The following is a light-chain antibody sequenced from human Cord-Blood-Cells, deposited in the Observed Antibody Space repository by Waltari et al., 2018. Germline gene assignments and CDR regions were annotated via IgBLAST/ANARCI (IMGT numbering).Light chain of an antibody. CDR1: QSVSSY. V-gene: IGKV3-11*01. J-gene: IGKJ4*01. CDR2: DAA. CDR3: QQRSNWPSLT. Sequence: EIVLTQSPATLSLSPGERATLSCRASQSVSSYLAWYQQKPGQPPRLLIYDAANRATGIPARFSGSGSGTDFTLTISSLEPADFAVYYCQQRSNWPSLTFGGGTKLEIK.